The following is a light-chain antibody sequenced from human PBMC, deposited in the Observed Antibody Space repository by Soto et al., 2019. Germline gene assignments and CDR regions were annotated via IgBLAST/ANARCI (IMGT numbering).Light chain of an antibody. CDR2: GAS. V-gene: IGKV3-20*01. CDR3: QQYGSSPQT. Sequence: EIVLTQSPGTLSLSPGERATLSCRASQSVSSGYLAWYQQKPGQAPRLLIHGASSRATGIPDRFSGSGFGTDFTLTISRLQPEDFAVYYCQQYGSSPQTFGQGTNVEIK. J-gene: IGKJ1*01. CDR1: QSVSSGY.